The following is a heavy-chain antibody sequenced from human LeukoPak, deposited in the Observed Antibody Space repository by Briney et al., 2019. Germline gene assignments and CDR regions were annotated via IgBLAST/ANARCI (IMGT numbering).Heavy chain of an antibody. CDR2: IIPIFGTA. CDR3: ARGAVSAAYNWCDP. Sequence: GSSVKVSCKASGGTFSSYAISWVRQAPGQGLEWMGRIIPIFGTANYAQKFQGRVTITADESTSTAYLEVNSLGSEDTGVYYCARGAVSAAYNWCDPWPQEPLDSVSS. D-gene: IGHD2-2*01. V-gene: IGHV1-69*15. J-gene: IGHJ5*02. CDR1: GGTFSSYA.